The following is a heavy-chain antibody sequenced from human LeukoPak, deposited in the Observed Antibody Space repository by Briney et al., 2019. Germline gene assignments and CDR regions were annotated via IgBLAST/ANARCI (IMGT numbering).Heavy chain of an antibody. CDR1: GCIFTSYW. CDR2: IDPSDSYT. J-gene: IGHJ4*02. Sequence: GESLQISCKGSGCIFTSYWISWVRQLPGKGLEWMGRIDPSDSYTNYSPSFQGHVTISADKSISTAYLQWSSLKASDTAMYYCARLQVRYCSSTSCSGDFDYWGQGTLVTVSS. CDR3: ARLQVRYCSSTSCSGDFDY. V-gene: IGHV5-10-1*01. D-gene: IGHD2-2*01.